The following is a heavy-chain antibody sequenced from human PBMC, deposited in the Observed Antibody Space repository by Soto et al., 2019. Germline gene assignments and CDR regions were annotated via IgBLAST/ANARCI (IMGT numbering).Heavy chain of an antibody. CDR2: ISNSGNT. V-gene: IGHV4-31*03. D-gene: IGHD6-6*01. J-gene: IGHJ5*02. CDR3: ARGSFSSSSSWFDP. Sequence: LSLTCRFSGGPLRSGSYYWTWIRQHPGKGLEWVAYISNSGNTYYNPSLETRLTISLDTSKNLFSLSLTSVTAADTALYYCARGSFSSSSSWFDPWGQGALVTVSS. CDR1: GGPLRSGSYY.